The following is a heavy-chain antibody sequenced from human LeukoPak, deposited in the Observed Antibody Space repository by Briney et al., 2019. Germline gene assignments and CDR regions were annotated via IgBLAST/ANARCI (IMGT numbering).Heavy chain of an antibody. CDR2: IKQDGSEK. CDR3: ARALRGSVYYMDV. V-gene: IGHV3-7*04. CDR1: GFTFSTYW. D-gene: IGHD3-10*01. Sequence: GGSLRLSCAASGFTFSTYWMSWVRQAQGKVLEWVANIKQDGSEKYYVDSVKGRFTISRDNAKNSLFLQMNSLSAEDTAVYYCARALRGSVYYMDVWGKGTRSPSP. J-gene: IGHJ6*03.